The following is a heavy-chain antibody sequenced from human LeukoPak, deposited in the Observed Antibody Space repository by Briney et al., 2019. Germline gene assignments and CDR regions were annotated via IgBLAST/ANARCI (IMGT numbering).Heavy chain of an antibody. CDR1: GFTFSDYS. CDR3: AKDREKAVGATIFDH. CDR2: ISFSGRST. D-gene: IGHD1-26*01. V-gene: IGHV3-23*01. Sequence: GGSLRLSCAVSGFTFSDYSMSWVRQAPGKGLEWVLGISFSGRSTNYADSVKGRFIISRDNSNNTLYLQMNSLRAEDTAVYYCAKDREKAVGATIFDHWGQGTLVTVSS. J-gene: IGHJ4*02.